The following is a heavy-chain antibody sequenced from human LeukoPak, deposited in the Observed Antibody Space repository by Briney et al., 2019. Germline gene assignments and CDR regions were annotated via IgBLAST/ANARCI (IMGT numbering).Heavy chain of an antibody. CDR2: ISGSGGST. D-gene: IGHD6-13*01. CDR1: GFTFSSYA. J-gene: IGHJ4*02. Sequence: GGSLRLSCAASGFTFSSYAMSWVRQAPGKGLEWVSAISGSGGSTYYADSVKGRFTISRDNSKNTLYLQMNSLRAEDTAIYYCAKTSYTSSWSDIDYWGQGTLVTVSS. CDR3: AKTSYTSSWSDIDY. V-gene: IGHV3-23*01.